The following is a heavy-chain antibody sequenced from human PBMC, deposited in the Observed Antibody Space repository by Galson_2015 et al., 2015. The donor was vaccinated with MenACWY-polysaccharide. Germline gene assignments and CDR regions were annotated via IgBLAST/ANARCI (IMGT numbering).Heavy chain of an antibody. V-gene: IGHV3-21*06. Sequence: SLRLSCAASGFRINTYYMNWVRQTPGKGLEWVSSISKSGNDMQYTVSVRGRFTISRDIAKNSLFLQMNSLGVEDTAIYYCAKDFHNYGMDVGGHGITVAVSS. CDR1: GFRINTYY. J-gene: IGHJ6*02. CDR3: AKDFHNYGMDV. CDR2: ISKSGNDM.